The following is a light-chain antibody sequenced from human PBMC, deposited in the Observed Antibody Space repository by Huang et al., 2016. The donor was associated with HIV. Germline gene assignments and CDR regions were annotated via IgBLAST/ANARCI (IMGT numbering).Light chain of an antibody. J-gene: IGKJ1*01. V-gene: IGKV3-15*01. CDR1: QSVFKN. CDR2: GSS. Sequence: ENLMTQSPSTLSVSPGESATLSCRASQSVFKNLAWYQQKPGQTPKLLIYGSSTRAAGIPARFSGSGSGTDVTLTISSLQSEDFAVYYWQQYNTSPRTFGQGTKVEV. CDR3: QQYNTSPRT.